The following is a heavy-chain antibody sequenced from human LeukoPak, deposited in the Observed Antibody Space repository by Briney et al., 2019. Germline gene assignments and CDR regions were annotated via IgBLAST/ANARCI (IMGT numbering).Heavy chain of an antibody. J-gene: IGHJ4*02. CDR3: AREGTGGYDSSGYYHGPLDY. D-gene: IGHD3-22*01. Sequence: ASVKVSCKASGYTFTSYYMHWVRQAPGQGLEWMGIINPSGGSTSYAQKFQGRVTMTRDMSTGTVYMELGSLRSEDTAVYYCAREGTGGYDSSGYYHGPLDYWGQGTLVTVSS. CDR1: GYTFTSYY. V-gene: IGHV1-46*01. CDR2: INPSGGST.